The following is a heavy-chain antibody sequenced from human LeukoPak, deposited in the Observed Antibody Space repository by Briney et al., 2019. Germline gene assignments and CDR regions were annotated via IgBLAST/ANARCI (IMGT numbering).Heavy chain of an antibody. J-gene: IGHJ5*01. D-gene: IGHD3-22*01. CDR2: IKQDGSEK. V-gene: IGHV3-7*05. Sequence: GGSLRLSCAASGFTFSSYWMSWVRQAPGKGLEWVANIKQDGSEKYYVDSVKGRFTISRDNAKNSLYLQMNSLRAEDTAVYYCARDQYYYDSSGYYHWFDSWGQGTPVTVSS. CDR3: ARDQYYYDSSGYYHWFDS. CDR1: GFTFSSYW.